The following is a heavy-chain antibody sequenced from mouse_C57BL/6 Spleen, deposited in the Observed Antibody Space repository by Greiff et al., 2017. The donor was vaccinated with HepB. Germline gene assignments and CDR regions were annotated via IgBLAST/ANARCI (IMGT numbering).Heavy chain of an antibody. CDR2: IYPGSGST. V-gene: IGHV1-55*01. J-gene: IGHJ4*01. CDR1: GYTFTSYW. D-gene: IGHD1-1*01. CDR3: ARFLLRSPYAMDD. Sequence: QVQLKQPGAELVKPGASVKMSCKASGYTFTSYWITWVKQRPGQGLEWIGDIYPGSGSTNYNEKFKSKATLTVDTSSSTAYMQLSSLTSEDSVVYYCARFLLRSPYAMDDWGQGTSVTVSS.